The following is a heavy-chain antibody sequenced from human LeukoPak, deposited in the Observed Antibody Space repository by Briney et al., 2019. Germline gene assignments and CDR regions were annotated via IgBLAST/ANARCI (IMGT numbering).Heavy chain of an antibody. D-gene: IGHD1-26*01. CDR2: INSDGSST. Sequence: GGSLRLSCAASGFTFSSYGMSWVRQAPGKGLVWVSRINSDGSSTSYADSVKGRFTISRDNAKTSLYLQLNSLRAEDTAVYYCARSLVVGATYPYHWGQGTLVTVSS. CDR3: ARSLVVGATYPYH. V-gene: IGHV3-74*01. CDR1: GFTFSSYG. J-gene: IGHJ5*02.